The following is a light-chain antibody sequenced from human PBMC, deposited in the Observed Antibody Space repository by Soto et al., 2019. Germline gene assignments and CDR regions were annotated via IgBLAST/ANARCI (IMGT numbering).Light chain of an antibody. V-gene: IGKV3-20*01. Sequence: DSVFTQSLCTLSLSPGERATLSCRASQSVSSSYLAWYQQKPGQAPRLLIYGASSRATGIPDRFSGSGSGTDFTLTISRLEPEDFAVYYCQQYGSSPPWTFGQGTKVDTK. J-gene: IGKJ1*01. CDR2: GAS. CDR3: QQYGSSPPWT. CDR1: QSVSSSY.